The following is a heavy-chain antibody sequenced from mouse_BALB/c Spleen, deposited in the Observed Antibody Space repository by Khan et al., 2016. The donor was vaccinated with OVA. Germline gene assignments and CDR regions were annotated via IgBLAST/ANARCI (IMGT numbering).Heavy chain of an antibody. CDR1: GFTFTSYG. CDR3: TAAYYRNYIGY. Sequence: VQLQQSGAELGRPGSSVKLSCKTSGFTFTSYGIKWVRQRPGQGLEWIGYIYPGNGYTVYNEKFQGKATLTSDTSSSTAYMQLTSLTSEDSAIFFCTAAYYRNYIGYRGQGTTLAVS. J-gene: IGHJ2*01. D-gene: IGHD2-14*01. CDR2: IYPGNGYT. V-gene: IGHV1S134*01.